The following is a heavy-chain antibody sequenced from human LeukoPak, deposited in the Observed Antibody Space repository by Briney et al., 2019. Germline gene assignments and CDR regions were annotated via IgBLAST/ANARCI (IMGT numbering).Heavy chain of an antibody. CDR1: GYTFTSYV. V-gene: IGHV1-3*01. J-gene: IGHJ4*02. Sequence: ASVKVSCKAFGYTFTSYVMHWVRQAPGQRLEWLGWINAGNGNTKYSQKFQGRVTITRDTSASTAYMELSSLRSEDTAVYYCARGIAAAGSLWNYYFDYWGQGTLVTVSS. D-gene: IGHD6-13*01. CDR2: INAGNGNT. CDR3: ARGIAAAGSLWNYYFDY.